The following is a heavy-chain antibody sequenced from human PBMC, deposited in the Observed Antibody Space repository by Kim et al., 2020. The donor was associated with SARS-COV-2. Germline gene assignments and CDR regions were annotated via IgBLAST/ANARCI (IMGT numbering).Heavy chain of an antibody. CDR2: IYYSGST. J-gene: IGHJ3*02. CDR1: GGSISSYY. D-gene: IGHD2-2*01. CDR3: ARQVPEDAFDI. Sequence: SETLSLTCTVSGGSISSYYWSWIRQPPGKGLEWIGYIYYSGSTNYNPSLKSRVTISVDTSKNQFSLKLSSVTAADTAVYYCARQVPEDAFDIWGQGTMVTVSS. V-gene: IGHV4-59*08.